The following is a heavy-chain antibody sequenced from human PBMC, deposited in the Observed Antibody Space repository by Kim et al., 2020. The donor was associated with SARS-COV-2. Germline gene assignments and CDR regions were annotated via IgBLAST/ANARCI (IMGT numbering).Heavy chain of an antibody. CDR2: T. D-gene: IGHD3-10*01. Sequence: THYADSGEGRFIISRDDYKNNLFLQMDSLRAEDTAVYYCVKGLRYFDYWGQGSLVTVSS. CDR3: VKGLRYFDY. J-gene: IGHJ4*02. V-gene: IGHV3-23*01.